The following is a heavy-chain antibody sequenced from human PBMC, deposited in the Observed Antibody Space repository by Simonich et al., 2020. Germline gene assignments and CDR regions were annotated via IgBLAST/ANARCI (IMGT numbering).Heavy chain of an antibody. V-gene: IGHV3-48*01. J-gene: IGHJ3*02. CDR2: ISSSSITI. CDR1: GFTFSSYS. D-gene: IGHD5-12*01. Sequence: EVQLVESGGGLVQPGGSLRLSCAASGFTFSSYSMNWVRQVPGKGLEWVSYISSSSITIYYADSVKGRFTISRDNAKNSLYLQMNSLRAEDTAVYYCARDSSYYAFDIWGQGTMVTVSS. CDR3: ARDSSYYAFDI.